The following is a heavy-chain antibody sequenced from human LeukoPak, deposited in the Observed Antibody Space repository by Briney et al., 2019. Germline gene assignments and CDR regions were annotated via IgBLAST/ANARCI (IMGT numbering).Heavy chain of an antibody. V-gene: IGHV4-39*07. CDR3: ALLEEMATISDY. Sequence: SETLSLTCTVSGGSISSSSYYWGWIRQPPGKGLEWIGSIYYSGSTYYNPSLKSRVTISVDTSKNQFSLKLSSVTAADTAVYYCALLEEMATISDYWGQGTLVTVSS. CDR2: IYYSGST. D-gene: IGHD5-24*01. CDR1: GGSISSSSYY. J-gene: IGHJ4*02.